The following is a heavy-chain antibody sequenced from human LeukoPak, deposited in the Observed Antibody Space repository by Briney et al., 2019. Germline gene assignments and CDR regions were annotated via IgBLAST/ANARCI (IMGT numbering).Heavy chain of an antibody. CDR3: ARDGAAAGTGRNWFDP. Sequence: ASVKVSCKASGYTFTSYYMHWVRQAPGQGLEWMGIINPSGGSTNYAQKFQGRVTMTRDMSTSTVYMELSSLRSEDTAMYYCARDGAAAGTGRNWFDPWGQGTLVNVSS. V-gene: IGHV1-46*01. CDR1: GYTFTSYY. D-gene: IGHD6-13*01. J-gene: IGHJ5*02. CDR2: INPSGGST.